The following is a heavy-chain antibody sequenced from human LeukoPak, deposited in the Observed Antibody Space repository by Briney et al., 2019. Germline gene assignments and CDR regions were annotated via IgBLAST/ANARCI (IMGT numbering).Heavy chain of an antibody. D-gene: IGHD6-13*01. V-gene: IGHV3-21*01. J-gene: IGHJ4*02. CDR2: ISSSSNYM. CDR3: ARPLDSSNNYFDY. CDR1: GFTFSRNA. Sequence: GGSLRLSCAASGFTFSRNAMNWVRQAPGKGLEWVSFISSSSNYMSYADSAKGRFTISRDNATNSLYLQMNSLRAEDTAVYYCARPLDSSNNYFDYWGQGTLVTVSA.